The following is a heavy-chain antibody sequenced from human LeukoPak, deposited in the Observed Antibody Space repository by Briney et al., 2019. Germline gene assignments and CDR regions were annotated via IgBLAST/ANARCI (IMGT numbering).Heavy chain of an antibody. CDR1: GTDFSDFY. D-gene: IGHD5/OR15-5a*01. CDR2: INPHSRAT. Sequence: ASVKVSFKASGTDFSDFYFNWVRQAHARGLEWVGWINPHSRATHYAQRFRGRVTMEATITTAYMELNSLTSDDTAVYYCVTTSVTHTRDPWGQGTLVTVSS. V-gene: IGHV1-2*02. J-gene: IGHJ5*02. CDR3: VTTSVTHTRDP.